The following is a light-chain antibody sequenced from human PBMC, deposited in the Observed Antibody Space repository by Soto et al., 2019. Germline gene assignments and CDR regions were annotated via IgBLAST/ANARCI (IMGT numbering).Light chain of an antibody. CDR3: QQYDNVPPT. J-gene: IGKJ4*01. V-gene: IGKV1-33*01. CDR1: QDISHY. Sequence: DIQMTQSPSSLSASVGDRVTITCQASQDISHYLNWYQQKPGKAPQLLIYYASNLETGVPSRFSGSGSRTDVTFTISSLQAEDIATYYCQQYDNVPPTFGGGTKVEIK. CDR2: YAS.